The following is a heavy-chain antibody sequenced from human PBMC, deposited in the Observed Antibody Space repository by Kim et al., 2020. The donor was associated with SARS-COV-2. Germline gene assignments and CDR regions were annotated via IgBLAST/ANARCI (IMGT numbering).Heavy chain of an antibody. Sequence: SVKVSCKASGGTFSSYAISWVRQAPGQVLEWMGGIIPIFGTANYAQKFQGRVTITADESTSTAYMELSSLRSEDTAVYYCARGWGGQTDSGGNWFDPWGQGTLVTVSS. CDR1: GGTFSSYA. D-gene: IGHD3-10*01. CDR2: IIPIFGTA. CDR3: ARGWGGQTDSGGNWFDP. V-gene: IGHV1-69*13. J-gene: IGHJ5*02.